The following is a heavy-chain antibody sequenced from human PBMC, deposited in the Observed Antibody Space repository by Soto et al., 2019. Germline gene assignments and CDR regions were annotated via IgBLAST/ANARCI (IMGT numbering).Heavy chain of an antibody. D-gene: IGHD3-22*01. CDR1: GGSISSGGYY. CDR2: IYYSGST. V-gene: IGHV4-31*03. CDR3: AGSPDYYDSSGSTPPPVFFDY. J-gene: IGHJ4*02. Sequence: PSETLSLTCTVSGGSISSGGYYWSWIRQHPGKGLEWIGYIYYSGSTYYNPSLKSRVTISVDTSKNQFSLKLSSVTAADTAVYYCAGSPDYYDSSGSTPPPVFFDYWGQGTLVTVSS.